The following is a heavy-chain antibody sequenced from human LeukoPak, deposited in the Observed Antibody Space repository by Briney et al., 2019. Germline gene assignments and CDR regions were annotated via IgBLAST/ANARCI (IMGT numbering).Heavy chain of an antibody. CDR1: GYSFTSYW. CDR3: ARCLTIGGTLYCFDY. CDR2: IYPGDSDT. D-gene: IGHD3-16*01. V-gene: IGHV5-51*01. Sequence: GESLKISCKGSGYSFTSYWIGWVRQMPGKGLEWMGIIYPGDSDTRYSPSFQGQVTISADKSISTAYLQWSSLKASDTAMYYCARCLTIGGTLYCFDYWGQGTLVTVSS. J-gene: IGHJ4*02.